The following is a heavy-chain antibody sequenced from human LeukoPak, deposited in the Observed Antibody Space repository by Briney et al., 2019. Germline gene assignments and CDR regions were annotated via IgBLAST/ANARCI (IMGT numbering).Heavy chain of an antibody. CDR2: ISGSGVST. CDR1: GFTFRNYA. D-gene: IGHD3-10*01. V-gene: IGHV3-23*01. Sequence: GGSLRLSCAASGFTFRNYAMSWVRQAPGKGLEWVSAISGSGVSTYYADSVKGRFIISRDNSKNTLYLQMNSLRAEDTAVYYCAKDPYRWFGEKYFDYWGQGTLVTVSS. CDR3: AKDPYRWFGEKYFDY. J-gene: IGHJ4*02.